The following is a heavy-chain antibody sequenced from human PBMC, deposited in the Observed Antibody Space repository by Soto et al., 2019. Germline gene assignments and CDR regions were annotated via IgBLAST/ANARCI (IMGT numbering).Heavy chain of an antibody. CDR2: ISSSSSYI. D-gene: IGHD2-2*01. CDR1: GFTFSSYS. Sequence: LSCAASGFTFSSYSMNWVRQAPGKGLEWVSSISSSSSYIYYADSVKGRFTISRDNAKNSLYLQMNSLRAEDTAVYYCARDGCSSTSCYYYGMDVWGQGTTVTVSS. J-gene: IGHJ6*02. CDR3: ARDGCSSTSCYYYGMDV. V-gene: IGHV3-21*01.